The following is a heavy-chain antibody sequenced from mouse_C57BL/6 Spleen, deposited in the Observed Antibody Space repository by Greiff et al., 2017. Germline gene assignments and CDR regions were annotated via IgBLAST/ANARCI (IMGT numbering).Heavy chain of an antibody. V-gene: IGHV5-4*01. CDR3: ARDDPYGYDGAMDY. Sequence: EVQGVESGGGLVKPGGSLKLSCAASGFTFSSYAMSWVRQTPEKRLEWVATISDGGSYTYYPDNVKGRFTISRDNAKNNLYLQMSHLKSEDTAMYYCARDDPYGYDGAMDYWGQGTSVTVSS. CDR1: GFTFSSYA. CDR2: ISDGGSYT. J-gene: IGHJ4*01. D-gene: IGHD2-2*01.